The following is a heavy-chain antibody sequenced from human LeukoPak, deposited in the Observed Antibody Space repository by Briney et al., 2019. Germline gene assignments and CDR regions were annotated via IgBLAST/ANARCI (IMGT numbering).Heavy chain of an antibody. V-gene: IGHV1-3*01. CDR2: INAGNGNR. CDR1: GYTFTSYA. Sequence: ASVKVSCKASGYTFTSYAIHWVRQAPGQRLEWMGWINAGNGNRKYSQKFQDRVTITRGPSATTAYMELNSLTSEDTAVYYCARVSDDSGWNFDYWGQGTLVTVSS. CDR3: ARVSDDSGWNFDY. D-gene: IGHD6-19*01. J-gene: IGHJ4*02.